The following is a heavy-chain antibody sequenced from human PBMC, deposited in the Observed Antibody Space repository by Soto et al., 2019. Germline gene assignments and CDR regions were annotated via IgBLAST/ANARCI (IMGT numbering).Heavy chain of an antibody. V-gene: IGHV3-30*18. Sequence: PGGSLRLSCAASGFTFSSYGMHWVRQAPGKGLERVAVISYDGSNKYYADNEKGRITISRDNFKNTLYLQMNSLRAEDTAVFYFAKNGENPPSYGDYVWVADYWGHGTLVTVSS. CDR3: AKNGENPPSYGDYVWVADY. D-gene: IGHD4-17*01. J-gene: IGHJ4*01. CDR1: GFTFSSYG. CDR2: ISYDGSNK.